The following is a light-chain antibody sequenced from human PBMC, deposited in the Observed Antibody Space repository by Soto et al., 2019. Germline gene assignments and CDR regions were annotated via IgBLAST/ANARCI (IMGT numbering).Light chain of an antibody. V-gene: IGLV2-14*01. CDR1: SSDVGGYNY. J-gene: IGLJ1*01. CDR2: DVS. CDR3: SSYTSTRTYV. Sequence: QSVLPQPASVSGSPGQSITISCTGTSSDVGGYNYVSWYQQHPGKAPVLMIYDVSIRPSGVTNRFSGSKSGNTASLTISGLQAEDEADYYCSSYTSTRTYVFGTGTKVTVL.